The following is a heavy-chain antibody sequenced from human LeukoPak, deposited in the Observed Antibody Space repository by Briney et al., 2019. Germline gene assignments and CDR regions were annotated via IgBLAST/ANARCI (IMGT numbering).Heavy chain of an antibody. D-gene: IGHD4-11*01. J-gene: IGHJ4*02. V-gene: IGHV1-18*01. Sequence: GASVKVSCKISGSSSTSYGINWVRQAPGQGLEWMGWINRYNGKTDYGQKFQGRVTMTTDTSTSTTYMELRSLRSDDTVVYYCARDLGVTTKDPFEYWREGSLVTVPS. CDR3: ARDLGVTTKDPFEY. CDR1: GSSSTSYG. CDR2: INRYNGKT.